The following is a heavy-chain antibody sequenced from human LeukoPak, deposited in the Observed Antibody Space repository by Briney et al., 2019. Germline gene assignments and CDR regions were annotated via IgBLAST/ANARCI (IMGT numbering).Heavy chain of an antibody. CDR3: TTRGSSGGYYFDY. Sequence: GGSLRLSCAASGFTFSNTWMSWVRQAPGEGLEWVGRIKSKTDGGTADYAAPVKGRFSISRDDSKNTLDLQMNSLKTEDTAVYYCTTRGSSGGYYFDYWGQGTLVTVSS. D-gene: IGHD2-15*01. CDR1: GFTFSNTW. V-gene: IGHV3-15*01. CDR2: IKSKTDGGTA. J-gene: IGHJ4*02.